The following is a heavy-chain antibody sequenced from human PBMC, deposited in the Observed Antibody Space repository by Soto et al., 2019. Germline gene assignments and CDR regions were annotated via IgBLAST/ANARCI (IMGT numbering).Heavy chain of an antibody. CDR1: GGSFSGYF. J-gene: IGHJ4*02. CDR3: ARGVSVIVAVPRDAPGKYYFVS. CDR2: FNHSGSP. V-gene: IGHV4-34*01. D-gene: IGHD2-15*01. Sequence: PSETLSLTCAVYGGSFSGYFWSWIRQPPGKGLEWIGEFNHSGSPNSNPSLKSRVTPSVAPSKNQFSLKLRSVTAADPAVYYCARGVSVIVAVPRDAPGKYYFVSWGQGTLVTVSS.